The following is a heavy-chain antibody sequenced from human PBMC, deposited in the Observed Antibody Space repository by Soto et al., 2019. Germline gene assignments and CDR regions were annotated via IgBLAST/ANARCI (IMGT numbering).Heavy chain of an antibody. CDR3: ARAVGKQRLVRRYNWFDP. J-gene: IGHJ5*02. V-gene: IGHV4-34*01. CDR2: INHSGST. D-gene: IGHD6-13*01. Sequence: SETLSLTCAVYGGSFSGYYWSWIRQPPGKGLEWIGEINHSGSTNYNPSLKSRVTISVDTSKNQFSLKLSSVTAADTAVYYCARAVGKQRLVRRYNWFDPWGQGTLVTVSS. CDR1: GGSFSGYY.